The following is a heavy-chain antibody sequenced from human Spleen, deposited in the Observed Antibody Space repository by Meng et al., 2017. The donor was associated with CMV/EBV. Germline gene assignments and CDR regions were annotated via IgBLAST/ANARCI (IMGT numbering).Heavy chain of an antibody. CDR2: INHSGST. D-gene: IGHD3-10*01. CDR1: GGSFSGYY. Sequence: QVQLQQGGAGLLKPSATLSLTCAVYGGSFSGYYWSWIRQPPGKGLEWIGEINHSGSTNYNPSLKSRVTISVDTSKNQFSLKLSSVTAADTAVYYCARGTNYGAGNWFDLWGQGTLVTVSS. V-gene: IGHV4-34*01. J-gene: IGHJ5*02. CDR3: ARGTNYGAGNWFDL.